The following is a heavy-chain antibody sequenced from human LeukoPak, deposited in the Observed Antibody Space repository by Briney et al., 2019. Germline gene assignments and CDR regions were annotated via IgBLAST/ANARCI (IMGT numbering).Heavy chain of an antibody. Sequence: GGSLRLSCVGSGFSISGFWMTWVRQAPGKGLEWVANIRGDGSRLYYVDSVKGRFTISRDNSKNTLYLQMNSLRAGDTAVYYCARDRVYYYGSGSHDYWGQGTLVTVSS. CDR1: GFSISGFW. CDR3: ARDRVYYYGSGSHDY. V-gene: IGHV3-7*01. D-gene: IGHD3-10*01. CDR2: IRGDGSRL. J-gene: IGHJ4*02.